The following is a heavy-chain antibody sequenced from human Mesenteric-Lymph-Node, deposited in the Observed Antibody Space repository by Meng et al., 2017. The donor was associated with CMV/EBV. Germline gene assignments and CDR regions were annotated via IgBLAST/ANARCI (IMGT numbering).Heavy chain of an antibody. Sequence: SLNCTVCGGCIRSGGYYWSWIRQHPGKGLEWIGYIYYGGSTYYNPSLKSRVTISVDTSKNQFSLKLSSVTAADTAVYYCASRTMRFDYWGQGTLVTVSS. CDR1: GGCIRSGGYY. CDR3: ASRTMRFDY. D-gene: IGHD1-14*01. J-gene: IGHJ4*02. V-gene: IGHV4-31*03. CDR2: IYYGGST.